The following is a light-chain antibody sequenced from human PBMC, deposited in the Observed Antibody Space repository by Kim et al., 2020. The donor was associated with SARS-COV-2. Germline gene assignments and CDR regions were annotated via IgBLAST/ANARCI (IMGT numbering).Light chain of an antibody. CDR2: AAS. CDR1: RRGRSSN. CDR3: QQYGSSPRT. J-gene: IGKJ1*01. Sequence: SPGGGGAPFCSTSRRGRSSNLAWYQQKPGQAPRLLIYAASNRATGIPARFSGSGSGTDFTLSITRLEPEDFAVYYCQQYGSSPRTFGQGTKVDIK. V-gene: IGKV3-20*01.